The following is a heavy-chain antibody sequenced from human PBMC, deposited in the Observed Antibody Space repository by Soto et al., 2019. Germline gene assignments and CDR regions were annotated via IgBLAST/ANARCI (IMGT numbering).Heavy chain of an antibody. Sequence: EVQLVESGGGLVQPGGSLRLSCAASGFTVSSSFLTWVRQAPGKGLEWVSLIFSDGTTFYADSVEGRFTISRDNSKNTLYLQMNSRRAEDTALYYCARGPRYDIVTGPRFDPWSQGTLVTVSS. V-gene: IGHV3-66*01. CDR2: IFSDGTT. D-gene: IGHD3-9*01. CDR1: GFTVSSSF. CDR3: ARGPRYDIVTGPRFDP. J-gene: IGHJ5*02.